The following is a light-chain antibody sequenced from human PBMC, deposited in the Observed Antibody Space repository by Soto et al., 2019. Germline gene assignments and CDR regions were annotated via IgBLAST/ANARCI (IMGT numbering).Light chain of an antibody. Sequence: DIQLTQSPSTLSPSVGDRVTITCRASQSISSWLAWYQQKPGKAPDLLISDASRLESGVPSRFSGGGSGTEFTLTISSLQPEDFATYYCLQHNSYPYTFGQGTKLEIK. V-gene: IGKV1-5*01. CDR3: LQHNSYPYT. CDR1: QSISSW. CDR2: DAS. J-gene: IGKJ2*01.